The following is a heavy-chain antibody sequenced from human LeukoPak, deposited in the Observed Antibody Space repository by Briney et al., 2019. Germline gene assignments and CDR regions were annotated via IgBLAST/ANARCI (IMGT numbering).Heavy chain of an antibody. CDR2: ISSSSSYI. V-gene: IGHV3-21*01. CDR3: ARGYCSGGSCSTGGGSY. CDR1: GFTFSSYS. J-gene: IGHJ4*02. Sequence: GGSLRLSCAASGFTFSSYSMNWVRQAPGKGLEWVSSISSSSSYIYYADSVKGRFTISRDNAKNSLYLQMNSLRAEDTAVYYCARGYCSGGSCSTGGGSYWGQGTLVTVSS. D-gene: IGHD2-15*01.